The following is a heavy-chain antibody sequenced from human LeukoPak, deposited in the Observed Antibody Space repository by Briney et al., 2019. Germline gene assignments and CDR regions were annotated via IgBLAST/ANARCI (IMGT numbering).Heavy chain of an antibody. D-gene: IGHD6-13*01. Sequence: SETLSLTCTVSGGSISSYYWSWIRQPPGKGLEWIGYIYYSGSTNYNPSLKSRVTISVHTSKNQFSLKLSSVTAADTAVYYCARVGSSWWVFDYWGQGTLVTVSS. J-gene: IGHJ4*02. CDR1: GGSISSYY. V-gene: IGHV4-59*01. CDR2: IYYSGST. CDR3: ARVGSSWWVFDY.